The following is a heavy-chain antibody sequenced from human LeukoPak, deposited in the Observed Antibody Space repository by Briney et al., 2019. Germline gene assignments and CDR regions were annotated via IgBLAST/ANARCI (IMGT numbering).Heavy chain of an antibody. CDR2: INSDGSST. CDR1: GFTFSSYW. CDR3: VRVWTGHFYYLDY. V-gene: IGHV3-74*01. Sequence: GGSLRLSCVASGFTFSSYWMHWVRQAPGKGLVWVSRINSDGSSTSYADSVKGRFTISRDDAKNTLYLQMNSLRAEDTAVYYCVRVWTGHFYYLDYWGQGTLVTVSS. J-gene: IGHJ4*02. D-gene: IGHD3/OR15-3a*01.